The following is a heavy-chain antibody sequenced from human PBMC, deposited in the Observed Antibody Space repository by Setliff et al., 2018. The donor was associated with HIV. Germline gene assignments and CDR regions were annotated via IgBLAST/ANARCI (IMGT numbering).Heavy chain of an antibody. CDR2: FYTSGST. V-gene: IGHV4-4*07. J-gene: IGHJ4*02. CDR1: GGSISSYY. CDR3: ARGFDYAQRPPLYYFDY. D-gene: IGHD2-2*01. Sequence: SETLSLTCTVSGGSISSYYWSWIRQPAGKGLEWIGRFYTSGSTNYNPSLKSRISMSVDTSKNQFSLELTSLTAADTAVYYCARGFDYAQRPPLYYFDYWGQGTLVTVSS.